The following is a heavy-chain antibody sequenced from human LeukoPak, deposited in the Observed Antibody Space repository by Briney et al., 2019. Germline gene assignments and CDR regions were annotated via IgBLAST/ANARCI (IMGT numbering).Heavy chain of an antibody. CDR3: ARAPRDSSGWYPFDY. Sequence: SETLSLTCTVSGGSTSSSTYYWDWIRQPPGKGLEWIGYIYYSGSTNYNPSLKSRVTISVDTSKNQFSLKLSSVTAADTAVYYCARAPRDSSGWYPFDYWGQGTLVTVSS. CDR1: GGSTSSSTYY. J-gene: IGHJ4*02. D-gene: IGHD6-19*01. V-gene: IGHV4-61*05. CDR2: IYYSGST.